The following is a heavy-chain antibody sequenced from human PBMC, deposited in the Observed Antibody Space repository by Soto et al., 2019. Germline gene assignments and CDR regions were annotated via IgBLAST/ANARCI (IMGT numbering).Heavy chain of an antibody. CDR3: TTVKTVTTNPHSYYGMDV. CDR1: GFTFSNAW. Sequence: GGSLRLSCAASGFTFSNAWMNWVRQAPGKGLEWVGRIKSKTDGGTTDNAAPGKSRFTISSDDSNNTVYQQMDSLKTEDKAVYYCTTVKTVTTNPHSYYGMDVWGQGTTVTVSS. CDR2: IKSKTDGGTT. D-gene: IGHD4-17*01. J-gene: IGHJ6*02. V-gene: IGHV3-15*07.